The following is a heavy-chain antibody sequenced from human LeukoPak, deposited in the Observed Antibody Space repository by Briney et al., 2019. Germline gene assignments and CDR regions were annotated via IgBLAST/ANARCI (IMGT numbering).Heavy chain of an antibody. Sequence: PGGSLRLSCAASGLTLSTAWMSWVRQAPGKGLEWVGRIKSKTDGGTADYAAPVKDRFTISRDDAKNTLFLQLNSLRTEDTAVYYCSIYCSGGSCRPEHFQQWGQGTLVTVSS. J-gene: IGHJ1*01. V-gene: IGHV3-15*01. CDR3: SIYCSGGSCRPEHFQQ. D-gene: IGHD2-15*01. CDR2: IKSKTDGGTA. CDR1: GLTLSTAW.